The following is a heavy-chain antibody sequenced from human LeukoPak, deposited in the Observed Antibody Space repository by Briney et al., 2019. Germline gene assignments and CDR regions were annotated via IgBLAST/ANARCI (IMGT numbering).Heavy chain of an antibody. D-gene: IGHD2-15*01. J-gene: IGHJ4*02. CDR1: GFTFSSYG. V-gene: IGHV3-33*01. Sequence: PGRSLRLSCAASGFTFSSYGMHWVRQAPGKGLEWVAVIWYDGSNKYYADSVKGRFTISRDNSKNTLYLQMNSLRAEDTAVHYCARPNCSGGSCYPFPDYWGQGTLVTVSS. CDR3: ARPNCSGGSCYPFPDY. CDR2: IWYDGSNK.